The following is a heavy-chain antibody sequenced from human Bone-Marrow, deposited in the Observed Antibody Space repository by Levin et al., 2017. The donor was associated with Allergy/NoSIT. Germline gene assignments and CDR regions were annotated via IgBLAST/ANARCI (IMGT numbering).Heavy chain of an antibody. Sequence: ASVKVSCKTSGYTFTSYNVYWVRQAPGQGLEYMGYINPNSGNTGYAQKFQGRVTMTRNSSITTAYMKLSGLRFEDTATYYCARGDCYSGSCYGPDWLDPWGQGTQVTVSS. CDR1: GYTFTSYN. J-gene: IGHJ5*02. V-gene: IGHV1-8*01. CDR3: ARGDCYSGSCYGPDWLDP. D-gene: IGHD2-15*01. CDR2: INPNSGNT.